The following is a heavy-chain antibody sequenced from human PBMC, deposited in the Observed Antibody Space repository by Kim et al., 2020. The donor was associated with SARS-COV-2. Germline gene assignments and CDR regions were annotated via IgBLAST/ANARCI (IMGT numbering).Heavy chain of an antibody. V-gene: IGHV3-64D*09. J-gene: IGHJ3*02. CDR3: VKQYYYDSSGYSRLGGDAFDI. CDR2: ISSNGGST. CDR1: GFTFSSYA. D-gene: IGHD3-22*01. Sequence: GGSLRLSCSASGFTFSSYAMHWVRQAPGKGLEYVSAISSNGGSTYYSDSVKGRFTISRDNSKNTLYLQMSSLRAEDTAVYYCVKQYYYDSSGYSRLGGDAFDIWGQGTMVTVSS.